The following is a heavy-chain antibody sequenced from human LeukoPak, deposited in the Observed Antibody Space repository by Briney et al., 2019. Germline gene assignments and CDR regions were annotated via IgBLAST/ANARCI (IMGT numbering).Heavy chain of an antibody. Sequence: GGSLRLSCAASGFTFSSYAMSWVRQAPGKGLEWVSAISGSGGSTYYADSVKGRFTISRDNSKNTLYLQMNSLRAEDTAVYYCAKDFADLLQGLYDSSGYYSYFDYWGQGTLVTVSS. CDR3: AKDFADLLQGLYDSSGYYSYFDY. D-gene: IGHD3-22*01. CDR1: GFTFSSYA. CDR2: ISGSGGST. J-gene: IGHJ4*02. V-gene: IGHV3-23*01.